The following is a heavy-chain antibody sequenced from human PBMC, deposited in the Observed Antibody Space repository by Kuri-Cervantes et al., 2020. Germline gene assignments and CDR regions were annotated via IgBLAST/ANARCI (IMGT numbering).Heavy chain of an antibody. J-gene: IGHJ4*02. CDR2: IYTSGHT. Sequence: SETLSLTCNVSGVSVSKYYWSWIRQSAGKGLEWIGRIYTSGHTNYNPSLVSRVTISVDESKNQLSLKLRSVTAADTAVYYCAREFYLWGSYRYFDYWGQGTLVTVSS. V-gene: IGHV4-4*07. CDR3: AREFYLWGSYRYFDY. CDR1: GVSVSKYY. D-gene: IGHD3-16*02.